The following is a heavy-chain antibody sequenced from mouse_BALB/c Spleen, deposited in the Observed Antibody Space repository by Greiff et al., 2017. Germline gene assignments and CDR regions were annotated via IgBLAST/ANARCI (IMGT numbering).Heavy chain of an antibody. CDR3: TRRAGIAMDY. CDR1: GYTFTSYY. J-gene: IGHJ4*01. V-gene: IGHV1S81*02. Sequence: QVQLKQPGAELVKPGASVKLSCKASGYTFTSYYMYWVKQRPGQGLEWIGGINPSNGGTNFNEKFKSKATLTVDKSSSTAYMQLSSLTSEDSAVYYCTRRAGIAMDYWGQGTSVTVSS. CDR2: INPSNGGT. D-gene: IGHD3-3*01.